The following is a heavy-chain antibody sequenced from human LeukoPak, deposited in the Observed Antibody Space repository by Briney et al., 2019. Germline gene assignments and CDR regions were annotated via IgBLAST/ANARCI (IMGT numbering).Heavy chain of an antibody. V-gene: IGHV1-69*13. CDR3: ARAAQYSGSYGY. Sequence: ASVKVSCKASGGTFSSYAISWVRQAPGQRLEWMGGIIPIFGTANYAQKFQGRVTITADESTSTAYMELSSLRSEDTAVYYCARAAQYSGSYGYWGQGTLVTVSS. CDR1: GGTFSSYA. CDR2: IIPIFGTA. D-gene: IGHD1-26*01. J-gene: IGHJ4*02.